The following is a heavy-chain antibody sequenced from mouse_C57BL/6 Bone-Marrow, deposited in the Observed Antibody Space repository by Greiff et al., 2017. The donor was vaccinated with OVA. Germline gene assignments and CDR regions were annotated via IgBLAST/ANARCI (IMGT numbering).Heavy chain of an antibody. V-gene: IGHV1-9*01. J-gene: IGHJ4*01. CDR1: GYTFTGYW. CDR3: AKDGYYFYYAMDY. CDR2: ILPGSGST. Sequence: VKLQQSGAELLKPGASVKLSCKATGYTFTGYWIEWVKQRPGHGLEWIGEILPGSGSTNYNEKFKGKATFTADTSSNTAYMQLSSLTTEDSAIYYCAKDGYYFYYAMDYWGQGTSVTVSS. D-gene: IGHD2-3*01.